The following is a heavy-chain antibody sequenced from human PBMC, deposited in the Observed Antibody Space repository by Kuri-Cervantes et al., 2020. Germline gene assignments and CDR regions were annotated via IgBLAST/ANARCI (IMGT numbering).Heavy chain of an antibody. CDR2: IKSKTDGGTT. V-gene: IGHV3-15*01. CDR3: TLQGYYYDSSGYYSGDY. Sequence: GESLKISCAASGFTFSNAWMSWVRQAPGKGLEWVGRIKSKTDGGTTDYAAPVKGRFIISRDDSKNTLYVQMNSLKTEDTAVYYCTLQGYYYDSSGYYSGDYWGQGTLVTVSS. J-gene: IGHJ4*02. D-gene: IGHD3-22*01. CDR1: GFTFSNAW.